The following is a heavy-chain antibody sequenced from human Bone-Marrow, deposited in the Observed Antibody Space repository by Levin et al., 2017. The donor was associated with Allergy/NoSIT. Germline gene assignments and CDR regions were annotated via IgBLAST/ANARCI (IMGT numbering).Heavy chain of an antibody. CDR2: IYWNGEK. V-gene: IGHV2-5*01. CDR3: AHKRQDSGSCDRDFDY. D-gene: IGHD3-10*01. CDR1: GFSLGPTGVG. J-gene: IGHJ4*02. Sequence: SGPTLVKPTQTLTLTCTFSGFSLGPTGVGVGWVRQPPGKTLEWLAIIYWNGEKRYSPSLKNRLTLTKDTAKNQVVLTMTNMDPVDTATYFCAHKRQDSGSCDRDFDYWGQGALVTVSS.